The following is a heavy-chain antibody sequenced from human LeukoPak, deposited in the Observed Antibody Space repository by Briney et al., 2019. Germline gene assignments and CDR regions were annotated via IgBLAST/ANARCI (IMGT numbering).Heavy chain of an antibody. CDR1: GFTFSSYA. Sequence: GGSLRLSCAASGFTFSSYAMHWVRQAPGKGLEWVAVISYDGSNKYYADSVKGRFTISRDNSKNTPYLQMNSLRAEDTAVYYCARDLASGYGFDYWGQGTLVTVSS. D-gene: IGHD5-12*01. V-gene: IGHV3-30-3*01. CDR3: ARDLASGYGFDY. CDR2: ISYDGSNK. J-gene: IGHJ4*02.